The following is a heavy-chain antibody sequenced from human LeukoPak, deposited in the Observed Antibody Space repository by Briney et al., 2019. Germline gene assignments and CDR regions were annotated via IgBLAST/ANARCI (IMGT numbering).Heavy chain of an antibody. Sequence: SETLSLTCSVSGGSISSSNYYWSWIRQPAGKGLGWIGRIYTSESTNYNPSLKSRVTISVDTSRNQFSLKLSSVTAADTAVYYCARGLWFGDENPPYFDYWGQGILVTVSS. CDR1: GGSISSSNYY. CDR3: ARGLWFGDENPPYFDY. D-gene: IGHD3-10*01. V-gene: IGHV4-61*02. CDR2: IYTSEST. J-gene: IGHJ4*02.